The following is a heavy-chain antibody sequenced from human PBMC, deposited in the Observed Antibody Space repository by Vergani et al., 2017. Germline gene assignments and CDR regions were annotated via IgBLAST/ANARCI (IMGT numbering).Heavy chain of an antibody. CDR2: IIPIFGTA. J-gene: IGHJ1*01. CDR3: ARAATTIEATRYFQH. V-gene: IGHV1-69*06. D-gene: IGHD5-12*01. Sequence: QVQLVQSGAEVKKPGSSVKVSCKASGGTFSSYAISWVRQAPGQGLEWMGGIIPIFGTANYAQKCQGRVTMTTDTSTSTAYMELRSLRSDDTAVYYCARAATTIEATRYFQHWGQGTLVTVSS. CDR1: GGTFSSYA.